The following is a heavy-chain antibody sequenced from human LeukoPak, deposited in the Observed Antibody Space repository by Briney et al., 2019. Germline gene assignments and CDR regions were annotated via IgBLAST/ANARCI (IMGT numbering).Heavy chain of an antibody. J-gene: IGHJ4*02. CDR2: IYSGGST. D-gene: IGHD2/OR15-2a*01. CDR1: GFTFSSNY. Sequence: GGSLRLSCAASGFTFSSNYMSWVRQAPGKGLEGGSVIYSGGSTYYADSVRGRLTISRDNCTDKWYLQRKSLRAEDTAVYYCAKVEYSTMTTYYFDYWGQGALVTVSS. V-gene: IGHV3-53*01. CDR3: AKVEYSTMTTYYFDY.